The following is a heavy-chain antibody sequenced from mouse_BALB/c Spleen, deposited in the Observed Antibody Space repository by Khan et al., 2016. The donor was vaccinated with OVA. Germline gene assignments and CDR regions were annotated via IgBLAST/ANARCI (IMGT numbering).Heavy chain of an antibody. CDR2: ISTYYGDA. V-gene: IGHV1S137*01. CDR1: GYTFTDFA. Sequence: VQLQESGAELVRPGVSVKLSCKGSGYTFTDFAMHRVKQSHAKSLEWIGVISTYYGDATYNQKFKGKATMTVDKSSSTAYMELARLTSDDSAIYYCARGSGNSRFAYWGQGTLVTVSA. J-gene: IGHJ3*01. CDR3: ARGSGNSRFAY. D-gene: IGHD1-3*01.